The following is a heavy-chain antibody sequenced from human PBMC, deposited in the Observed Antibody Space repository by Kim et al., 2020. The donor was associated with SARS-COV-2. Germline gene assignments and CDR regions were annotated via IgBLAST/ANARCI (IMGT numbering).Heavy chain of an antibody. J-gene: IGHJ6*02. CDR1: GGTFSSYA. CDR2: IIPIFGTA. V-gene: IGHV1-69*13. D-gene: IGHD2-8*01. CDR3: ARGWDVLMVYATIYYYYYGMDV. Sequence: SVKVSCKASGGTFSSYAISWVRQAPGQGLEWMGGIIPIFGTANYAQKFQGRVTITADESTSTAYMELSSLRSEDTAVYYCARGWDVLMVYATIYYYYYGMDVWGQGTTVTVSS.